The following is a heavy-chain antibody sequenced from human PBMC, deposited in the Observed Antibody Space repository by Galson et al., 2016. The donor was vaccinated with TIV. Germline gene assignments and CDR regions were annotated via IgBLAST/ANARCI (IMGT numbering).Heavy chain of an antibody. Sequence: LRLSCAASGFAFGTFAMHWVRQAPGKGLEWLSSIDSSSNYKYYAESVQGRFTVSRNNADNSLFLQMNSLRVDDSGIYYCVRGHDTSWEGPNMDVWGTGTTVAVSS. CDR3: VRGHDTSWEGPNMDV. CDR2: IDSSSNYK. J-gene: IGHJ6*03. CDR1: GFAFGTFA. V-gene: IGHV3-21*06. D-gene: IGHD2-2*01.